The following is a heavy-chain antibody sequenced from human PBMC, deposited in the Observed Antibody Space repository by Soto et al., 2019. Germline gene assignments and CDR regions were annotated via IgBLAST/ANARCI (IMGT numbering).Heavy chain of an antibody. CDR2: IYYSGST. J-gene: IGHJ6*02. CDR3: ARDEGISVAGTTYYYGMDV. V-gene: IGHV4-31*03. D-gene: IGHD6-19*01. CDR1: GGSISSGGYY. Sequence: SETLSLTCTVSGGSISSGGYYWSWIRQHPGKGLEWIGYIYYSGSTYYNPSLKSRVTRSVDTSKNQFSLKLSSVTAADTAVYYCARDEGISVAGTTYYYGMDVWGQGTTVTVSS.